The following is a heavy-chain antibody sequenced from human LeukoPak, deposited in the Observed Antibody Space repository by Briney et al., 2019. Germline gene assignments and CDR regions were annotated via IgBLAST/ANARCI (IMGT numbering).Heavy chain of an antibody. Sequence: VESLKISCKGSGYSFTSYWIGWVRQMPGKCLDWMGIIYPCDSDTRYSASFQGQVTIAADKSISTAYLQWSSLKAPDRAMLYRAIHSSVRGDYWGQGNLVTVSS. V-gene: IGHV5-51*01. CDR3: AIHSSVRGDY. D-gene: IGHD3-10*01. CDR1: GYSFTSYW. CDR2: IYPCDSDT. J-gene: IGHJ4*02.